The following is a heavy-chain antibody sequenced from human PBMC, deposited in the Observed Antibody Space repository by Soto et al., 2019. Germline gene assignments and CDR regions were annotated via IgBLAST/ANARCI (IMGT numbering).Heavy chain of an antibody. CDR3: ARVRAVARYEAFDI. CDR1: GGSISSYY. Sequence: ETLSLTCTVSGGSISSYYWSWIRQPPGKGLEWIGYIYYSGSTNYNPSLKSRVTISVDTSKNQFSLKLSSVTAADTAVYYCARVRAVARYEAFDIWGQGTMVTVSS. D-gene: IGHD6-19*01. V-gene: IGHV4-59*01. CDR2: IYYSGST. J-gene: IGHJ3*02.